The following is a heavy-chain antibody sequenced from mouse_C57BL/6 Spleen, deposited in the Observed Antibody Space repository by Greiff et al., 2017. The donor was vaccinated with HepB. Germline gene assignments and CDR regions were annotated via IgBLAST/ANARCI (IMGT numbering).Heavy chain of an antibody. J-gene: IGHJ4*01. CDR3: TTRAIIGDYSNYEDYAMDY. CDR1: GFNIKDDY. D-gene: IGHD2-5*01. V-gene: IGHV14-4*01. Sequence: VQLQQSGAELVRPGASVKLSCTASGFNIKDDYMHWVKQRPEQGLEWIGWIDPENGDTEYASKFQGKATITADTSSNTAYLQLSSLTSEDTAVYYCTTRAIIGDYSNYEDYAMDYWGQGTSVTVSS. CDR2: IDPENGDT.